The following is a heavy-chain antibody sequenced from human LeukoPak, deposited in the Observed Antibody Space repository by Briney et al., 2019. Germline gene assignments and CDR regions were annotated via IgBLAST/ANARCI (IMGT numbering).Heavy chain of an antibody. Sequence: GGSLRLSCAASGFTFSSYGMHWVRRAPGKGLEWVAFIRYDGSNKYYADSVKGRFTISRDNSKNTLYLQMNSLRAEDTAVYYCAKVKRVVTAGFDPWGQGTLVTVSS. D-gene: IGHD2-21*02. CDR1: GFTFSSYG. CDR2: IRYDGSNK. V-gene: IGHV3-30*02. CDR3: AKVKRVVTAGFDP. J-gene: IGHJ5*02.